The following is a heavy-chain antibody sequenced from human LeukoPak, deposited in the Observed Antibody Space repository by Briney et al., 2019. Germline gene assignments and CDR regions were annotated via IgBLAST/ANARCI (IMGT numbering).Heavy chain of an antibody. CDR2: IIPIFGTA. D-gene: IGHD5-24*01. Sequence: SVKVSCKASGGTFSSYAISWVRQAPGQGLEWMGRIIPIFGTANYAQKSQGRVTITTDESTSTAYMELSSLRSEDTAVYYCAREGGSNQALDYWGQGTLVTVSS. CDR1: GGTFSSYA. J-gene: IGHJ4*02. CDR3: AREGGSNQALDY. V-gene: IGHV1-69*05.